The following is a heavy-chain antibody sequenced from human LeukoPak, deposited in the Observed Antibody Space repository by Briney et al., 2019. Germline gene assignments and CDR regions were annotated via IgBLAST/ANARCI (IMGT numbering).Heavy chain of an antibody. J-gene: IGHJ3*02. Sequence: SETLSLTCIVSGGSISSGGCYWSWIRQLPGKGLEWIGYIYYSGTTFYNPSLKSRIIISQDTSENQFSLRLTSVTAADTAMYYCARRTRYCSSTGCVTDTFDIWGRGTMVTVSS. CDR2: IYYSGTT. CDR1: GGSISSGGCY. V-gene: IGHV4-31*03. CDR3: ARRTRYCSSTGCVTDTFDI. D-gene: IGHD2-2*01.